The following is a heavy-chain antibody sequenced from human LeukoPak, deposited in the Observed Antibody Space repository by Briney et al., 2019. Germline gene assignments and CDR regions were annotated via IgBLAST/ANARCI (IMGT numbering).Heavy chain of an antibody. J-gene: IGHJ4*02. CDR2: VHYSGST. CDR1: GDSVSGYY. V-gene: IGHV4-59*08. D-gene: IGHD6-6*01. CDR3: ARHSSLQGYYFDY. Sequence: SETLSLTCTVSGDSVSGYYWSWIRQPPGKGLEWIGNVHYSGSTTYHPSLQSRVTISVDTSKKQFSLKLRSVTAADSAVYYCARHSSLQGYYFDYWGRGTLVTVSS.